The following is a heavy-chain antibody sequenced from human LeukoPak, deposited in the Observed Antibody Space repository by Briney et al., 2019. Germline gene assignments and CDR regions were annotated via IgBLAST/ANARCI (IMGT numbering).Heavy chain of an antibody. J-gene: IGHJ4*02. V-gene: IGHV4-39*01. D-gene: IGHD6-6*01. CDR2: ICYSGST. Sequence: SETLSLTCTVSGGSISSSSYYWGWIRQPPGKGLEWIGSICYSGSTYYNPSLKSRVTISVDTSKNQFSLKLSSVTAADTAVYYCARKYSGWDYFDYWGQGTLVTVSS. CDR1: GGSISSSSYY. CDR3: ARKYSGWDYFDY.